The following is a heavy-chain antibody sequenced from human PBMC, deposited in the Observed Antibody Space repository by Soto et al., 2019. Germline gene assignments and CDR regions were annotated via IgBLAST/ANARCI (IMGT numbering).Heavy chain of an antibody. J-gene: IGHJ3*02. CDR3: AREGTGYSAFDI. CDR2: INHKSGGT. CDR1: GYTFSGYY. D-gene: IGHD3-9*01. V-gene: IGHV1-2*02. Sequence: QVQLVQSGAEVKKPGASVKVSCKASGYTFSGYYMHWVRQAPGQGLEWMGWINHKSGGTKYAQTFQGRVTMARDTSFNAAYMDLSRLTSDDTAVYFCAREGTGYSAFDIWGQGTMVTVSS.